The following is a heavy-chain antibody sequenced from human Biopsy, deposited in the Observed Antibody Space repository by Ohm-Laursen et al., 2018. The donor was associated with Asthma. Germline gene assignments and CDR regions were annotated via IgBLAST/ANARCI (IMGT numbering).Heavy chain of an antibody. CDR3: ARTYYDFLTGQVKDVFGV. CDR1: GYTFIGCP. D-gene: IGHD3-9*01. CDR2: INPNSGGT. Sequence: ASVKVSCNASGYTFIGCPIHWMRQAPGQGLEWMGRINPNSGGTNYAQKFQGRVTMTRDTSISTAYMDLSSLRSEDTAVYYCARTYYDFLTGQVKDVFGVWGQGTMVTVSS. V-gene: IGHV1-2*06. J-gene: IGHJ3*01.